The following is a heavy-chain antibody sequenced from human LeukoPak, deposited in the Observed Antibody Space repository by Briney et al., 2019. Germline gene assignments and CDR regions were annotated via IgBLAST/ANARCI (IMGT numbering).Heavy chain of an antibody. CDR3: ARPQGPYCSSTSCYVDY. D-gene: IGHD2-2*01. CDR1: GGSISSYY. Sequence: PSETLSLTCTVSGGSISSYYWSWIRQPPGKGLEWIGYIYYSGSTNYNPSLKSRVTISVDTSKNQFSLKLSSVTAADTAVYYCARPQGPYCSSTSCYVDYWGQGTLVTVSS. V-gene: IGHV4-59*08. J-gene: IGHJ4*02. CDR2: IYYSGST.